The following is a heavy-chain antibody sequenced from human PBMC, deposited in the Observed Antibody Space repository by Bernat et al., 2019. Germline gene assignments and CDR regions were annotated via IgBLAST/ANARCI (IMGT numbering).Heavy chain of an antibody. CDR2: ISYDGSNK. Sequence: QVQLVESGGGVVQPGRSLRLSCAASGFTFSSYAMHWVRQAPGKGLEWVAVISYDGSNKYYADSVKGRFTISRDNSKNTLYMQMNSLRAEDTAVYYCARDISSGWSLVTTDYYYYGMDVWGQGTTVTVSS. J-gene: IGHJ6*02. CDR1: GFTFSSYA. V-gene: IGHV3-30-3*01. D-gene: IGHD6-19*01. CDR3: ARDISSGWSLVTTDYYYYGMDV.